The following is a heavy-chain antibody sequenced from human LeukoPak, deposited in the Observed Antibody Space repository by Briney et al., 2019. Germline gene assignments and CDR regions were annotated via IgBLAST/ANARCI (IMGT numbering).Heavy chain of an antibody. V-gene: IGHV1-18*01. Sequence: ASVKVSCKASGYTFTSYGISWVRQAPGQGLEWMGWISAYNGNTNYAQKLQGRVTMTTDTSTSTAYMELRSLRSDDTAVYYCARDLMKVLLWFGEPYYYMDVWGKGTTVTVSS. CDR1: GYTFTSYG. D-gene: IGHD3-10*01. J-gene: IGHJ6*03. CDR2: ISAYNGNT. CDR3: ARDLMKVLLWFGEPYYYMDV.